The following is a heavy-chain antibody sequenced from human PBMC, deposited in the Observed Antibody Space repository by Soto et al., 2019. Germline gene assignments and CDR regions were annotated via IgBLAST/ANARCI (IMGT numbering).Heavy chain of an antibody. Sequence: QVQLVQSGAEVKKPGSSVKVSCKASGGTFSSYTISWVRQASGQGLEWMGRIIPILGIANYAQKFQGRVTITADKSTSTAYMELSSLRSEDTAVYYCARDGGGVVVPAADWYFDLWGRGTLVTVSS. CDR3: ARDGGGVVVPAADWYFDL. CDR1: GGTFSSYT. J-gene: IGHJ2*01. V-gene: IGHV1-69*08. CDR2: IIPILGIA. D-gene: IGHD2-2*01.